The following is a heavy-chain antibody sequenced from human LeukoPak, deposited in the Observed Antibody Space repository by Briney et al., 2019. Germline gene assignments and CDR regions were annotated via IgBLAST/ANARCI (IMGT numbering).Heavy chain of an antibody. D-gene: IGHD3-22*01. CDR1: GFTFSNFA. J-gene: IGHJ4*02. Sequence: GGSLRLSCAASGFTFSNFAMTWVRQAPGKGLEWVAALSAGGGSTYYADSVKGRFTISRDNSKNTLYLQMNSLRAEDTAIYYCAKVVFTSSSGFFRDYWGQGTLVTVSS. CDR3: AKVVFTSSSGFFRDY. V-gene: IGHV3-23*01. CDR2: LSAGGGST.